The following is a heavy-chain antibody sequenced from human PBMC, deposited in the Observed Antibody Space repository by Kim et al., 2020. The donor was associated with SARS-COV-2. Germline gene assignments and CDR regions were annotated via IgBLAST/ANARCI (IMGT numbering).Heavy chain of an antibody. Sequence: GGSLRLSCAASGFTFSSYAMSWVRQAPGKGLEWVSAISGSGGSTYYADSVKGRFTISRDNSKNTLYLQMNSLRAEDTAVYYCAKDFRPWGVGSNWFDPWGQGTLVTVSS. V-gene: IGHV3-23*01. D-gene: IGHD3-16*01. CDR3: AKDFRPWGVGSNWFDP. CDR2: ISGSGGST. J-gene: IGHJ5*02. CDR1: GFTFSSYA.